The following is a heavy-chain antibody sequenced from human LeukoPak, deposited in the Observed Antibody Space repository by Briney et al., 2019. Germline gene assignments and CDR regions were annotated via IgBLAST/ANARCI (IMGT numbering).Heavy chain of an antibody. J-gene: IGHJ3*02. V-gene: IGHV4-59*01. CDR3: ARRYCSSTSCYPDAFDI. Sequence: SETLSLTCTVSGRSISSYYWSWIRQLPGKGLEWIGYIYYSGSTDYNPSLKSRVTISVDTSKNQFSLKLSSVTAADTAVYYCARRYCSSTSCYPDAFDIWGQGTMVTVSS. D-gene: IGHD2-2*01. CDR2: IYYSGST. CDR1: GRSISSYY.